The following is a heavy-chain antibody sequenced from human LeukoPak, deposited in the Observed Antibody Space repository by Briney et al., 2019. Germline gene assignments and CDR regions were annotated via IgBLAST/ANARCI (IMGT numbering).Heavy chain of an antibody. J-gene: IGHJ4*02. CDR3: AKRRGATVSESDY. V-gene: IGHV3-30*02. CDR2: IRSDGTGE. Sequence: GGSLRLSCVVSGFTFSTYDMYWVRQAPGKGLEWVTFIRSDGTGELYVESVKGRFTISRDNSKNTLYLQMNSVRPEDTALYYCAKRRGATVSESDYWGQGTLATVSS. CDR1: GFTFSTYD. D-gene: IGHD4-11*01.